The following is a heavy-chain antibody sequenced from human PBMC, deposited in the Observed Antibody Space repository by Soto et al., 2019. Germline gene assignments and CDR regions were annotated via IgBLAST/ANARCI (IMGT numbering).Heavy chain of an antibody. J-gene: IGHJ4*02. Sequence: GGSLRLSCAASGFTFSSYSMNWVRQAPGKGLEWVSYISSSSSTIYYADSVKDRFTISRDNAKNSLYLQMNSLRAEDTAVYYCARDGYYCGGDCYFEGIFDYWGQGTLVTVSS. CDR1: GFTFSSYS. V-gene: IGHV3-48*01. D-gene: IGHD2-21*01. CDR3: ARDGYYCGGDCYFEGIFDY. CDR2: ISSSSSTI.